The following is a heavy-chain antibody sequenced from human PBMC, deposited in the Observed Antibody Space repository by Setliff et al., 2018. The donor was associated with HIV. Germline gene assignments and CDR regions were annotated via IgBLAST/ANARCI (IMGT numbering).Heavy chain of an antibody. Sequence: SETLSLTCTVSGVSITSHYWNWIRQSPGKGLEWIGFGHHSGHTRQNPSLASRVTISVDMSKNQFSLKLNSLSAADTAVYYCARWESAQKAFNPWGHGTMVTV. CDR3: ARWESAQKAFNP. CDR1: GVSITSHY. V-gene: IGHV4-4*09. J-gene: IGHJ3*01. D-gene: IGHD1-26*01. CDR2: GHHSGHT.